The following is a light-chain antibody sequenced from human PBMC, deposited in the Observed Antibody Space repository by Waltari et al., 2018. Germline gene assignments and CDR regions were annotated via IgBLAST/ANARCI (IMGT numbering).Light chain of an antibody. Sequence: QSALTQPASVSGSPGQSITISCTGTSSAVGGYNYVSWYQQHPGKAPKLLIFDVSNRPSGVSNRFSGSKSGNTASLTISGLQAEDESDYYCCSFTSRSTWVFGGGTKVTVL. CDR2: DVS. CDR1: SSAVGGYNY. CDR3: CSFTSRSTWV. V-gene: IGLV2-14*01. J-gene: IGLJ3*02.